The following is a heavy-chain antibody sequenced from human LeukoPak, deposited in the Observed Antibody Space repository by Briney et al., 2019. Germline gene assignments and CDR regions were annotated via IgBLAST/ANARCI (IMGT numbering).Heavy chain of an antibody. J-gene: IGHJ4*02. CDR1: GGSISSYY. V-gene: IGHV4-59*01. CDR3: ARSLSSGWSTSTPFDN. CDR2: IYHSATT. Sequence: SETLSLTCTVSGGSISSYYWSWIRQPPGKGLEWIGYIYHSATTNYNPSLKSRVSISVDTSKNQFSLELTSVTAADTAVYYCARSLSSGWSTSTPFDNWGQGTLVTVSS. D-gene: IGHD6-19*01.